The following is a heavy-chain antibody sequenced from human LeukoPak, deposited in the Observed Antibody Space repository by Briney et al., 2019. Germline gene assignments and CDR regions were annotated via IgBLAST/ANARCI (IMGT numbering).Heavy chain of an antibody. CDR3: ATGFHSGSYKDWFDP. CDR2: INPNSGGA. J-gene: IGHJ5*02. CDR1: GYTFTGYY. D-gene: IGHD1-26*01. Sequence: ASVKVSCKASGYTFTGYYMHWVRQAPGQGLEWMGWINPNSGGANYAQKFQGRVTMTRDTSISTAYMELSRLRSEGTAVYYCATGFHSGSYKDWFDPWGQGTLVTVSS. V-gene: IGHV1-2*02.